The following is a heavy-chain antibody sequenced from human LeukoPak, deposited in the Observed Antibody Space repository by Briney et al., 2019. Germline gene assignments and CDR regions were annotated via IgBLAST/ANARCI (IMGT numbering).Heavy chain of an antibody. J-gene: IGHJ5*02. V-gene: IGHV4-34*01. D-gene: IGHD3-10*01. CDR3: ARPRYGSGSYYNEFDP. CDR2: INHSGST. Sequence: SETLSLTCAVYGGSFSGYYWSWICQPPGKGLEWIGEINHSGSTNYNPSLKSRVTISVDTSKNQFSLKLSSVTAADTAVYYCARPRYGSGSYYNEFDPWGQGTLVTVSS. CDR1: GGSFSGYY.